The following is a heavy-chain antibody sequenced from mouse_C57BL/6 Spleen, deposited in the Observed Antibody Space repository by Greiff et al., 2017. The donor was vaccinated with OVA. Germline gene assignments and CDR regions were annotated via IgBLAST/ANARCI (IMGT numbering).Heavy chain of an antibody. D-gene: IGHD2-2*01. CDR2: IRSKSNNYAT. Sequence: EVQGVESGGGLVQPKGSLKLSCAASGFSFNTYAMNWVRQAPGQGLEWVARIRSKSNNYATYYADSVKDRFTISRDDSESMLYLQMNNLKTEDTAMYYCVRDGYDEDWYFDVWGTGTTVTVSS. CDR3: VRDGYDEDWYFDV. CDR1: GFSFNTYA. J-gene: IGHJ1*03. V-gene: IGHV10-1*01.